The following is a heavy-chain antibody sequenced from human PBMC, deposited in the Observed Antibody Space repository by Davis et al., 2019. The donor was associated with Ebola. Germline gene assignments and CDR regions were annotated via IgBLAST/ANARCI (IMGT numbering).Heavy chain of an antibody. V-gene: IGHV1-46*01. CDR2: INPGGTSGNR. CDR3: ARDILNDFSWKGPFDS. Sequence: ASVKVSCKASGYSFTSHHIHWARQAPGQGLEWMGLINPGGTSGNRNYAQKFEGRVTMTTDTSTSTVYMELSSLRSADTAVYYCARDILNDFSWKGPFDSWGHGTLVTVSS. CDR1: GYSFTSHH. D-gene: IGHD3/OR15-3a*01. J-gene: IGHJ4*01.